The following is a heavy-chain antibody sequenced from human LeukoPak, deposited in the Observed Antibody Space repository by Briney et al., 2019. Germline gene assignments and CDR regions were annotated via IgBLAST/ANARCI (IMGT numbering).Heavy chain of an antibody. CDR3: TTYGSKVKFDL. D-gene: IGHD3-10*01. J-gene: IGHJ4*02. CDR2: IKSKSDGGTI. V-gene: IGHV3-15*01. Sequence: GGSLGLSCAATGFNFTNAWMSWVRQAPGKGPEWLGRIKSKSDGGTIDYAAPVKDRFTILRDDSKTTLYLQMNSLKTEDTGVYYCTTYGSKVKFDLWGQGTQVIVSS. CDR1: GFNFTNAW.